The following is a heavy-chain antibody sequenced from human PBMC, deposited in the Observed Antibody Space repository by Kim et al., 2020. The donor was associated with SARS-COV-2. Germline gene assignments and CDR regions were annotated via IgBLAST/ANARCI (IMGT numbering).Heavy chain of an antibody. Sequence: DSVKGRFTISRDNSKNALYLQMNSLRDEDTAVYYCAGDIPLDTAMDFDYWGQGTLVTVSS. CDR3: AGDIPLDTAMDFDY. D-gene: IGHD5-18*01. V-gene: IGHV3-30*07. J-gene: IGHJ4*02.